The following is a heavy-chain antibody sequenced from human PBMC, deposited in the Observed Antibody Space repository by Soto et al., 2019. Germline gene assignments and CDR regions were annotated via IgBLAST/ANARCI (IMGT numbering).Heavy chain of an antibody. V-gene: IGHV2-5*02. CDR1: GFSFSADGVG. CDR3: AHAFGGTSWPNDAFDV. J-gene: IGHJ3*01. D-gene: IGHD3-16*01. CDR2: IYWDDDP. Sequence: QITLKESGPPLVKPKQTLTLTCIFSGFSFSADGVGVGWIRQPPGKALEWLALIYWDDDPRYRPSLKSRLTITKDSSKNQVVLTMTNMDPLDTATYYCAHAFGGTSWPNDAFDVWGQGTVVTVSS.